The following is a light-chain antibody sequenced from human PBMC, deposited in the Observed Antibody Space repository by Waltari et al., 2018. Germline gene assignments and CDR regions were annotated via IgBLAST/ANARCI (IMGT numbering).Light chain of an antibody. Sequence: ETVMTQSPATLSVSPGERVTLSCRASRTIRNKLAWYQQNPGQAPRLLIYDASTRATDIPARFSGSGSGTEFTLTISSLQSEDFAVYYCQQYDNWSVTFGQGTRLEIK. CDR2: DAS. CDR1: RTIRNK. CDR3: QQYDNWSVT. V-gene: IGKV3-15*01. J-gene: IGKJ5*01.